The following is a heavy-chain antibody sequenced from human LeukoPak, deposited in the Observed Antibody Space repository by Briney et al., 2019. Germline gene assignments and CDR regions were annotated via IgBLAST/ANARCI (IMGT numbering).Heavy chain of an antibody. J-gene: IGHJ4*02. CDR3: AREVRGSGSFDY. Sequence: SETLSLTCTVSGGSISSYYWSWIRQPPGKGLEWIGYIYYSGSTNYNPSLKSRVTISVDTSKNQFSLKLSSVTAAGTAVYYCAREVRGSGSFDYWGQGTLVTVSS. V-gene: IGHV4-59*01. CDR1: GGSISSYY. D-gene: IGHD3-10*01. CDR2: IYYSGST.